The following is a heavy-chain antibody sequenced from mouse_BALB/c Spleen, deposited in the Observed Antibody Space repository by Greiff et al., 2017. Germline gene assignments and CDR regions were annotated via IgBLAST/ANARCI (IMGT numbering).Heavy chain of an antibody. CDR3: ASPTGTGAMDY. V-gene: IGHV1-7*01. J-gene: IGHJ4*01. Sequence: VQLQQSGAELAKPGASVKMSCKASGYTFTSYWMHWVKQRPGQGLEWIGYINPSTGYTEYNQKFKDKATLTADKSSSTAYMQLSSLTSEDSAVYYCASPTGTGAMDYWGQGTSVTVSS. D-gene: IGHD4-1*02. CDR2: INPSTGYT. CDR1: GYTFTSYW.